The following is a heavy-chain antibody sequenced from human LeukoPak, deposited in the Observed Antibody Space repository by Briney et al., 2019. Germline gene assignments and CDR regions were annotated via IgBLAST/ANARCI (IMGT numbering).Heavy chain of an antibody. CDR2: ISSTGTYI. Sequence: GGSLRLSCAASKFTFSSYAMNWVRQAPGKGLEWVSSISSTGTYIYYTDSVKGRFTISRDIANSLLYLQMNSLRADDTAVYYYGTSLDYSTGFDYWGQGTLVTVSS. D-gene: IGHD4-11*01. J-gene: IGHJ4*02. CDR1: KFTFSSYA. CDR3: GTSLDYSTGFDY. V-gene: IGHV3-21*01.